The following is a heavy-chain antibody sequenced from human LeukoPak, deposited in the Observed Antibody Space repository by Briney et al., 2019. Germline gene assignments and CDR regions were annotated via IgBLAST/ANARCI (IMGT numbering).Heavy chain of an antibody. CDR1: GYSISSGYY. CDR2: IYHSGST. CDR3: ARGPIGWYRPWFDP. D-gene: IGHD6-19*01. J-gene: IGHJ5*02. V-gene: IGHV4-38-2*02. Sequence: SETLSLTCTVSGYSISSGYYWGWIRQPPGKGLEWIGSIYHSGSTYYNPSLKSRVTISVDTSKNQFSLKLSSVTAADTAVYYCARGPIGWYRPWFDPWGQGTLVTVSS.